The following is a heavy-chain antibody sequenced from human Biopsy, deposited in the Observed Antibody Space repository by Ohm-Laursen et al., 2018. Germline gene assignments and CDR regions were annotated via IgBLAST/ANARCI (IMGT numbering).Heavy chain of an antibody. D-gene: IGHD1-1*01. CDR3: AKRGVERGRPLAY. Sequence: GSSVKVSCKASGGTFSSFGISWVRQAPGQGLEWMGEINSMFGKTNYAQTFQGRVTITADESTSTAYMEVSSLRSEDTAVYYCAKRGVERGRPLAYWGQGTLVTVSS. J-gene: IGHJ4*02. V-gene: IGHV1-69*01. CDR1: GGTFSSFG. CDR2: INSMFGKT.